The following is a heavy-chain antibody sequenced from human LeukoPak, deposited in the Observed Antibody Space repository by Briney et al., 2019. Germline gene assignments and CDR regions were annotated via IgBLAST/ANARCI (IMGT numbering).Heavy chain of an antibody. Sequence: GGSLRLSCAASGFTVSSNYMSWVRQAPGEGLEWVSVIYSGGSTYYADSVKGRFTISRDNSKNTLYLQMNSLRAEDTAVYYCARNLQDYDILTGRIYWGQGTLVTVSS. V-gene: IGHV3-66*01. CDR2: IYSGGST. CDR1: GFTVSSNY. J-gene: IGHJ4*02. D-gene: IGHD3-9*01. CDR3: ARNLQDYDILTGRIY.